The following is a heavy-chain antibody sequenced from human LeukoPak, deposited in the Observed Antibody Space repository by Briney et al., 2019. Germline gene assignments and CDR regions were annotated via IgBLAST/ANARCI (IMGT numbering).Heavy chain of an antibody. CDR3: ARWSWFGNYFDY. J-gene: IGHJ4*02. Sequence: SETLSLTCTVSGGSISSSSYYWGWIRQPPGKGLEWIGSIYYSGSTYYNPSLKSRVTISVDTSKNQFSLKLSSVTAADTAVYYCARWSWFGNYFDYWGQGTLVTVSS. CDR2: IYYSGST. D-gene: IGHD3-10*01. CDR1: GGSISSSSYY. V-gene: IGHV4-39*07.